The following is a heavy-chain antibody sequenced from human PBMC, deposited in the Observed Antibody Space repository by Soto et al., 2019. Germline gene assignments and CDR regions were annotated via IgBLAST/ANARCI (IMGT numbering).Heavy chain of an antibody. V-gene: IGHV3-33*01. CDR1: GFTFSSYG. D-gene: IGHD3-22*01. J-gene: IGHJ4*02. CDR2: IWYDGSNK. CDR3: ARSADSSGYYYLDY. Sequence: QVQLVESGGGVVQPGRSLRLSCAASGFTFSSYGMHWVRQAPGKGLEWVAVIWYDGSNKYYADSVKGRFTISRDNSKNTPYLQMNSLRAEDTAVYYCARSADSSGYYYLDYWGQGTLVTVSS.